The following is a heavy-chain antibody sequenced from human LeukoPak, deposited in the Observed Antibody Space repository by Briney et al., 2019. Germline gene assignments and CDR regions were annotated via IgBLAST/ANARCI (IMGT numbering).Heavy chain of an antibody. J-gene: IGHJ4*02. Sequence: ASETLSLTCTVSGGSISSYYWSWIRQPPGKGLEWIGYIYYSGSTNYNPSLKSRVTISVDTSKNQFSLKLSSVTAADTAVYYCARGMHGENFDYWGQGTLVTVSS. CDR2: IYYSGST. CDR3: ARGMHGENFDY. D-gene: IGHD3-10*01. V-gene: IGHV4-59*08. CDR1: GGSISSYY.